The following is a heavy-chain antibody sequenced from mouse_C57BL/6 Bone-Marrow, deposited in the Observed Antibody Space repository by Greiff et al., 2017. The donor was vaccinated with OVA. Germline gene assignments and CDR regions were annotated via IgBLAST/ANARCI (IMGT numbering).Heavy chain of an antibody. CDR2: IDPETGGT. CDR1: GYTFTDYE. D-gene: IGHD1-1*01. Sequence: QVQLQQSGAELVRPGASVTLSCKASGYTFTDYEMHWVKQTPVHGLEWIGAIDPETGGTAYNQKFRGTAILTADKSSSTAYMELRSLTSEDSAVYYCTRKEIYYYGSSDWYVDVWGTGTTVTVSS. V-gene: IGHV1-15*01. J-gene: IGHJ1*03. CDR3: TRKEIYYYGSSDWYVDV.